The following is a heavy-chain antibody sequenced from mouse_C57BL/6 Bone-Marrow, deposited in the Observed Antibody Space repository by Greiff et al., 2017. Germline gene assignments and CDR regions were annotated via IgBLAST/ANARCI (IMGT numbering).Heavy chain of an antibody. CDR3: DKGGSNYERFAD. Sequence: VQLQQPGAELVKPGASVKLSCKASGYTFTSYWMHWVKQRPGQGLEWIGMLHPNSGSTNYNETFKSKATLTVDKSSSTAYRQLSSLTSEDSAVYYSDKGGSNYERFADWGQGTLVTVSA. CDR2: LHPNSGST. D-gene: IGHD2-5*01. CDR1: GYTFTSYW. J-gene: IGHJ3*01. V-gene: IGHV1-64*01.